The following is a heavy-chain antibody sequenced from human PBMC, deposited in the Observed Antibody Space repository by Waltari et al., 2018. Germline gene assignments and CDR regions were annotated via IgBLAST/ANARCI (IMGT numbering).Heavy chain of an antibody. Sequence: EVQLVQSGAEVKKAGESLKISCKASGYRFSTFWIGGVHQVSGKGLEWMGIVYPEDSDTSNSPSYEGRVIIPAAKSINTAYLQWSSLKASDTAMYFCATYTPLVPRRLPDVFDIWGQGTMVLVSS. V-gene: IGHV5-51*07. J-gene: IGHJ3*02. CDR2: VYPEDSDT. CDR3: ATYTPLVPRRLPDVFDI. D-gene: IGHD3-16*01. CDR1: GYRFSTFW.